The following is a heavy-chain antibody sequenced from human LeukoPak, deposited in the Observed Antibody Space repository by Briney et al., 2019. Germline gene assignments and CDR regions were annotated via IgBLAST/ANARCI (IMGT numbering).Heavy chain of an antibody. J-gene: IGHJ6*03. D-gene: IGHD6-13*01. CDR1: GGSISSSNW. CDR3: ARVGKRMAAAGDYYFYMDV. V-gene: IGHV4-4*02. Sequence: SETLSLTCAVSGGSISSSNWWSWVRPPPGKGLEWIGEIYHSGSTNYNPSLKSRVTISVDKSKNQFSLKLSSVTAADTAVYYCARVGKRMAAAGDYYFYMDVWGKGTTVTISS. CDR2: IYHSGST.